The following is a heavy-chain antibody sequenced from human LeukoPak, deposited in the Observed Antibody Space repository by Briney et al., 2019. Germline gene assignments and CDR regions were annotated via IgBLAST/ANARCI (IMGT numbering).Heavy chain of an antibody. Sequence: PSETLSLTCTVFGCSISSGYYWGWIRQPPGKGLEWIGYIYYSGSTNYNPSLKSRVTISVDTSKNQFSLKLSSVTAADTAVYYCARDHSVVPAAGIGGFDPWGQGTLVTVSS. CDR3: ARDHSVVPAAGIGGFDP. CDR2: IYYSGST. V-gene: IGHV4-61*01. D-gene: IGHD2-2*01. CDR1: GCSISSGYY. J-gene: IGHJ5*02.